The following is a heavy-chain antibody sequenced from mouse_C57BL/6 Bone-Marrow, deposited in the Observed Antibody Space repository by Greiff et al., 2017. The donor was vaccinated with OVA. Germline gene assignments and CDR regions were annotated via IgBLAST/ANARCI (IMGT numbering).Heavy chain of an antibody. CDR3: TRDRYYGSSFDY. Sequence: EVKLVESGEGLVKPGGSLKLSCAASGFTFSSYAMSWVRQTPEKRLEWVAYISSGGDYIYYADTVKGRFTISRDHARNTLYLQMSSLKSEDTAMYYCTRDRYYGSSFDYWGQGTTLTVSS. D-gene: IGHD1-1*01. J-gene: IGHJ2*01. CDR2: ISSGGDYI. CDR1: GFTFSSYA. V-gene: IGHV5-9-1*02.